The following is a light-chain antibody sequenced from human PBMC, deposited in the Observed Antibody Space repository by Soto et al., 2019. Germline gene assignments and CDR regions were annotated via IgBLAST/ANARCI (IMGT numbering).Light chain of an antibody. J-gene: IGLJ3*02. V-gene: IGLV2-14*01. Sequence: QSALTQPASVSGSPGQSITISCTGTSSDVGGYNYVSWYQQHPGKAPKLMIYEVSNRPSGVSNRFSGSKSGNTASLTISGLQAEDEADYYCSSYTSGITSVVFGGGTKLTVL. CDR1: SSDVGGYNY. CDR3: SSYTSGITSVV. CDR2: EVS.